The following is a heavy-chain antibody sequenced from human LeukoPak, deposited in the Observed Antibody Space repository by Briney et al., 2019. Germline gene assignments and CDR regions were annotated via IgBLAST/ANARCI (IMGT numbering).Heavy chain of an antibody. CDR2: IYNSGST. Sequence: SETLSLTCTVSGGSISSYYWSWIRQPAGKGLEWIGHIYNSGSTNYNPSLKGRVTMSVATSNHQFSLPLSSVTAADTAVYYCARSAFLVTAPGLYYFDYWGQGTLVAVSS. CDR1: GGSISSYY. D-gene: IGHD6-13*01. V-gene: IGHV4-4*07. CDR3: ARSAFLVTAPGLYYFDY. J-gene: IGHJ4*02.